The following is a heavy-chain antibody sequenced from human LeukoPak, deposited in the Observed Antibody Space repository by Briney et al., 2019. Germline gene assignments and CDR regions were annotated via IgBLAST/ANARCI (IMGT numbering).Heavy chain of an antibody. V-gene: IGHV3-23*01. CDR3: AREASHVSGMDV. CDR1: GFPFSSYA. CDR2: ISSSGGTT. Sequence: GGSLRLSCAASGFPFSSYAMGWVRQAPGKGLDWVSGISSSGGTTYYADSVKGRFTISRDNSKHTLSLQMNSLRAADTAVYYCAREASHVSGMDVWGQGTTVTVSS. J-gene: IGHJ6*02.